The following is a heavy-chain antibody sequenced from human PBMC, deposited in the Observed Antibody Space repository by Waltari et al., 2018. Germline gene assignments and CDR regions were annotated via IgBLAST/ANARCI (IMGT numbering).Heavy chain of an antibody. CDR3: VTQRPWEDY. CDR1: GYTFTDSY. Sequence: VQLVQSGAEARKPGASVKVSCKTSGYTFTDSYIHWVRQAPGQGLEWMGRMNPNNDEPRYGQRFQGRVTITRDTSIPTAYMELSSMTSDDTALYYCVTQRPWEDYWGQGTRVTVSP. V-gene: IGHV1-2*06. J-gene: IGHJ4*02. CDR2: MNPNNDEP. D-gene: IGHD6-25*01.